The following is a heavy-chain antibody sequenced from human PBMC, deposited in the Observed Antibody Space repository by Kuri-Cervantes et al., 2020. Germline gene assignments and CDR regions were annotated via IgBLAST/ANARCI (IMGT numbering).Heavy chain of an antibody. D-gene: IGHD5-12*01. J-gene: IGHJ1*01. Sequence: SETLSPTCTVSGGSISSYYWSWIRQPPGKGLEWIGYIYYSESTNYNPSLKSRVTISVDTSKKQLSLRLTSVIDADTAVYYCASSSGYIHEYFQHWGQGTLVTVSS. CDR2: IYYSEST. CDR1: GGSISSYY. CDR3: ASSSGYIHEYFQH. V-gene: IGHV4-59*01.